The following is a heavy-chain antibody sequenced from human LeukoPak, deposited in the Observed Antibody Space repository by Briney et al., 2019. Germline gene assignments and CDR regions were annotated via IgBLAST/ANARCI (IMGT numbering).Heavy chain of an antibody. V-gene: IGHV4-59*01. CDR2: IYYSGST. D-gene: IGHD5-24*01. J-gene: IGHJ4*02. Sequence: SETLSLTCTVSGGSISSYYWSWIRQPPGKGLEWIGYIYYSGSTNYNPSLKSRVTISVDTSKNQFSLKLSSVTAADTAAYYCARTPERWLQYFDYWGQGTLVTVSS. CDR3: ARTPERWLQYFDY. CDR1: GGSISSYY.